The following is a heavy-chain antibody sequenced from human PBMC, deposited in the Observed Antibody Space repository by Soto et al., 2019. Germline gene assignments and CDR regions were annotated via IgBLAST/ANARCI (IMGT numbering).Heavy chain of an antibody. Sequence: QVQLVESGGGVVQPGRSLRLSCAASGFTFSSYAMHWVRQAPGKGLEWVAVISYDGSNKYYVDSVKGRFTISRDNSKNTLYLQMNSLRAEDTAVYYCAREYGYGYVFDYWGQGTLVTVSS. J-gene: IGHJ4*02. CDR2: ISYDGSNK. CDR1: GFTFSSYA. CDR3: AREYGYGYVFDY. V-gene: IGHV3-30-3*01. D-gene: IGHD5-18*01.